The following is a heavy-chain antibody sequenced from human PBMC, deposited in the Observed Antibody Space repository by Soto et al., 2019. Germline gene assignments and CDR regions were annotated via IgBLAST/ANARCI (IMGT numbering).Heavy chain of an antibody. J-gene: IGHJ4*02. D-gene: IGHD2-15*01. CDR2: IYYSGST. V-gene: IGHV4-59*08. CDR1: GGSISSYY. CDR3: ARRYGGSHDY. Sequence: SETLSLTCTVSGGSISSYYWSWIRQPPGKGLEWIGYIYYSGSTNYNPSLKSRVTISVDTSKNQFSLKLSSVTAADTAVYYCARRYGGSHDYWGQGTLVTVSS.